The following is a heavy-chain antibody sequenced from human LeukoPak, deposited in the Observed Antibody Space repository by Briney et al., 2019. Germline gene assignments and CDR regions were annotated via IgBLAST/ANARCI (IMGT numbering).Heavy chain of an antibody. D-gene: IGHD3-10*02. CDR1: GYTLTELS. J-gene: IGHJ3*02. Sequence: ASVKVSCKVSGYTLTELSMHWVRQAPGKGLEWMGGFYPEDGETIYAQKFQGRVTMTEDTSTDTAYMELSSLRSEDTAVYYCATDLFALHGAFDIWGEGTMVTVSS. V-gene: IGHV1-24*01. CDR2: FYPEDGET. CDR3: ATDLFALHGAFDI.